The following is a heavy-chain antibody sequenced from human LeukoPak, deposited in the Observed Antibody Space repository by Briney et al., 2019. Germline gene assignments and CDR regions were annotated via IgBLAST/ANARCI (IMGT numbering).Heavy chain of an antibody. CDR1: GFTFSSYG. CDR3: AKDYLQGYCSGGTCYIYNWFDP. D-gene: IGHD2-15*01. V-gene: IGHV3-30*18. Sequence: GGSLRLSCAASGFTFSSYGIHWVRQAPGKGLEWVAVISYEGSNTFYADSVKGQFTISRDNSKNTVFLQMNSLRAEDTAVYYCAKDYLQGYCSGGTCYIYNWFDPWGQGTLVTVSS. CDR2: ISYEGSNT. J-gene: IGHJ5*02.